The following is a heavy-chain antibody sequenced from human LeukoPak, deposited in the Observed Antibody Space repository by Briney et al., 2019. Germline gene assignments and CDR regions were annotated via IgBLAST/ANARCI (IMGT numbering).Heavy chain of an antibody. CDR2: INHSGST. D-gene: IGHD6-13*01. CDR1: GGSFSGYY. J-gene: IGHJ4*02. V-gene: IGHV4-34*01. Sequence: SETLSLTCAVYGGSFSGYYWSWIRQPPGKGLEWIGEINHSGSTNYNPSLKSRVTISVDKSKDQFSLKLSSVTAADTAVYYCASQYSSSWSYYFAYWGQGTLVTVSS. CDR3: ASQYSSSWSYYFAY.